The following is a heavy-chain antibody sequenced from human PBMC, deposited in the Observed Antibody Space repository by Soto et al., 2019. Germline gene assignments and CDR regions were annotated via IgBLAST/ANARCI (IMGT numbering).Heavy chain of an antibody. CDR3: ARIYSSGSTQDPYTRPYYGMDV. CDR1: GGSISSGGYY. CDR2: IYYSGST. Sequence: SETLSLTCTVSGGSISSGGYYWSWIRQHPGKGLEWIGYIYYSGSTYYNPSLKSRVTISVDASKNQFSLKLSSVTAADTAVYYCARIYSSGSTQDPYTRPYYGMDVWGQGTTVTVSS. V-gene: IGHV4-31*03. J-gene: IGHJ6*02. D-gene: IGHD3-22*01.